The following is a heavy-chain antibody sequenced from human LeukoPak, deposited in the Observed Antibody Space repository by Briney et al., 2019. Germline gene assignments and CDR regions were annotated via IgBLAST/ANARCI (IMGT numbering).Heavy chain of an antibody. CDR2: IIPIFGTA. CDR3: AREGIVVVPAAIQYYYGMDV. Sequence: SVKVSCKASGGTFSSYAISWVRQAPGQGLEWMGGIIPIFGTANYAQKFQGRVTITADESTSTAYMELSSLRSEDTAVYYCAREGIVVVPAAIQYYYGMDVWGQGTTVTVSS. J-gene: IGHJ6*02. CDR1: GGTFSSYA. D-gene: IGHD2-2*01. V-gene: IGHV1-69*13.